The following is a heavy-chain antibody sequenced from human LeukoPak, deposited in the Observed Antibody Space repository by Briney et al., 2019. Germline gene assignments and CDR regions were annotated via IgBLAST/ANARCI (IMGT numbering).Heavy chain of an antibody. J-gene: IGHJ4*02. CDR2: ISGSGGST. CDR3: ARDGGSGNYFIDY. D-gene: IGHD3-10*01. Sequence: PGGSLRLSCVPSGFSFSNYAMSWVRQAPGKGLEWVSSISGSGGSTHYVDSVKGRFTISRDKTKNTLYLQMNSLRAEDTAVYYCARDGGSGNYFIDYWGQGTLVTVSS. V-gene: IGHV3-23*01. CDR1: GFSFSNYA.